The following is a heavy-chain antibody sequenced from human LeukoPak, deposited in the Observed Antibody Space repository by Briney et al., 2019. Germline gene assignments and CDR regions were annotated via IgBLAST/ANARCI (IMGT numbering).Heavy chain of an antibody. D-gene: IGHD3-10*01. J-gene: IGHJ6*02. V-gene: IGHV4-59*01. CDR2: IYYSGST. Sequence: SETLSLTCAVYGGSFSSYYWSWIRQPPGKGLEWIGYIYYSGSTNYNPSLKSRVTISVDTSKNQFSLKLSSVTAADTAVYYCARGLLWFGEGAAYYYGMDVWGQGTTVTVSS. CDR3: ARGLLWFGEGAAYYYGMDV. CDR1: GGSFSSYY.